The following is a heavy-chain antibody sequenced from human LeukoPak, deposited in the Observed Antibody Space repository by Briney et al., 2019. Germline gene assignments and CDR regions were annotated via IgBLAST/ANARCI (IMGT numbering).Heavy chain of an antibody. CDR2: ISSSSSYI. V-gene: IGHV3-21*01. D-gene: IGHD5-18*01. CDR3: ARGNGGYSYGPPNFDY. CDR1: GFTFSSYS. Sequence: GGSLRLSCAASGFTFSSYSMNWVRQAPGKGLEWVSSISSSSSYIYYADSVKGRFTISRDNAKNSLYLQMNSLRAEDAAVYYCARGNGGYSYGPPNFDYWGQGTLVTVSS. J-gene: IGHJ4*02.